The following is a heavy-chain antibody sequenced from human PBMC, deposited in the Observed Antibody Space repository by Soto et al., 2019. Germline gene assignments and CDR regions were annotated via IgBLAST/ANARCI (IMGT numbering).Heavy chain of an antibody. CDR1: GYTFSNYW. CDR3: ARHETASIYHYYYGMDV. V-gene: IGHV5-51*01. J-gene: IGHJ6*02. D-gene: IGHD2-2*01. CDR2: IYPGDSDT. Sequence: PGESLKISCKGSGYTFSNYWINWVRRMPGKGLEWMGIIYPGDSDTKYSPSFQGRVTISADKSISTAYLQWSSLKASDTAIYYCARHETASIYHYYYGMDVWGQGTTVTVSS.